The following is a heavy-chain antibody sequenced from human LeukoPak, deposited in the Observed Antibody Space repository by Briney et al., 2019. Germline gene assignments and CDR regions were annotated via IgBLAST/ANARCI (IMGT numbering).Heavy chain of an antibody. Sequence: PSETLSLTCTVSGGSISSFFWSWIRQPPGTRLEWIGYIYYSGSTNYNPSLKSRVTISVDTSKNHFSLKLSSVTAADTAVYYCARSYDSRGYYYYGMDVWGQGTTVTVSS. J-gene: IGHJ6*02. V-gene: IGHV4-59*01. CDR1: GGSISSFF. CDR2: IYYSGST. D-gene: IGHD3-22*01. CDR3: ARSYDSRGYYYYGMDV.